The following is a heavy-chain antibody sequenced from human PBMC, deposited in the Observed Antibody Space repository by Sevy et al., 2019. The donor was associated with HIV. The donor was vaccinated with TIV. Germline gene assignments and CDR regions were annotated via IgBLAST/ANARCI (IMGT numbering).Heavy chain of an antibody. Sequence: ASVKVSCKASGYTFTSYYIHWVRQAPGEGLEWMGIVNPYGGSTSYAQKFQGRVTMTRDTSTSTVYMELSSLRSEDTAVYYCAIEGTDYSKYNWFDPWGQGTLVTVSS. J-gene: IGHJ5*02. D-gene: IGHD4-4*01. V-gene: IGHV1-46*01. CDR3: AIEGTDYSKYNWFDP. CDR1: GYTFTSYY. CDR2: VNPYGGST.